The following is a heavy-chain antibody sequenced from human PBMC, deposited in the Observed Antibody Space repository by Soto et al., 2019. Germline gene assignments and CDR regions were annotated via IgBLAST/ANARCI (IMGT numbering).Heavy chain of an antibody. Sequence: GGSLRLSCAASGFTFSSYAMSWVRQAPGKGLEWLSAISGSGGSTYYADSVKGRFTISRDNSKNTLYLQMNSLRAEDTAVYYCAKDGGYSYGYSPRYYYGMDVWGQGTTVTVSS. J-gene: IGHJ6*02. CDR2: ISGSGGST. CDR1: GFTFSSYA. D-gene: IGHD5-18*01. CDR3: AKDGGYSYGYSPRYYYGMDV. V-gene: IGHV3-23*01.